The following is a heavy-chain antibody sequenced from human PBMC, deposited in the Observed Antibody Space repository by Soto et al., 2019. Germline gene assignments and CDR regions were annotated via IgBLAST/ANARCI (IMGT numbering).Heavy chain of an antibody. V-gene: IGHV3-30*03. CDR1: GFSLNNYG. Sequence: QVQLVESGGGVVQPGTSLRLSCAASGFSLNNYGMNWVRQAPGKGLEWVAVISNNGSNSYYADSVRGRFTISRDNSKNTPHLQLNSLRPADTAVYYCATGGFCSGGSCPGYFFYYYGMNVWGQGTTVTVSS. CDR2: ISNNGSNS. D-gene: IGHD2-15*01. J-gene: IGHJ6*02. CDR3: ATGGFCSGGSCPGYFFYYYGMNV.